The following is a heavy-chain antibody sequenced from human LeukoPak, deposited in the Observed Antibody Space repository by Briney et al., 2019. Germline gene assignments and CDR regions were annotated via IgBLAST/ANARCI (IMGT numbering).Heavy chain of an antibody. V-gene: IGHV3-21*01. CDR1: GFTFSTYS. CDR2: ISSGSSYI. CDR3: ARGGSGRTQDDTFDF. D-gene: IGHD3-10*01. Sequence: GGSLRLSCAASGFTFSTYSMNWVRQAPGKGLEWFSSISSGSSYIFYADSVKGRFTISRDNAKNSLYLQMNSLRAEDTAVYYCARGGSGRTQDDTFDFWGQGTMVTVSS. J-gene: IGHJ3*01.